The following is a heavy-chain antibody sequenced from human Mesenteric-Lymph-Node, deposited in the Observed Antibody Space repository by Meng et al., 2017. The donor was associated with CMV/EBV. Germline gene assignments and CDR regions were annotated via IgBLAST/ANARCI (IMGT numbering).Heavy chain of an antibody. V-gene: IGHV3-21*03. CDR1: GFTFSSYS. D-gene: IGHD5-18*01. Sequence: GGSLRLSCAASGFTFSSYSMNWVRQAPGKGLEWVSSISSSSSYIYFADSVRGRFTISRDNAKNSLYLQMNILKTEDTAVYYCTTAWRRGYSYGYLNWFDPWGQGTLVTVSS. J-gene: IGHJ5*02. CDR2: ISSSSSYI. CDR3: TTAWRRGYSYGYLNWFDP.